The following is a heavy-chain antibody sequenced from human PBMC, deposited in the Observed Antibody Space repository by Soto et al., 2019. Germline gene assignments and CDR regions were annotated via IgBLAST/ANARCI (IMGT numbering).Heavy chain of an antibody. CDR2: VSTNGGTS. CDR3: VRTTYFSDSSGYTRCFDF. J-gene: IGHJ4*02. D-gene: IGHD3-22*01. CDR1: GFTLSIYA. Sequence: GGSLRLSCSASGFTLSIYAMHWVRQAPGKGLEYVSAVSTNGGTSYYADSVKGRFTISRDNSKNTLFLQMNNLRVEDTAIYYCVRTTYFSDSSGYTRCFDFWGQGTLVTVSS. V-gene: IGHV3-64*04.